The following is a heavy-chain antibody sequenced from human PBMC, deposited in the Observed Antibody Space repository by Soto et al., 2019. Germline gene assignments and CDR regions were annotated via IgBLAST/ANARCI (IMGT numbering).Heavy chain of an antibody. Sequence: SETLSLTCAVYGGSFSGYYWSWIRQRPGKGLEWIGEINHSGSTNYNPSLKSRVTISVDTSKNQFSLKLSSVTAADTAVYYCARTFSVGYCSGGSCFSSHDYMDVWGKGTTVTVSS. V-gene: IGHV4-34*01. CDR3: ARTFSVGYCSGGSCFSSHDYMDV. D-gene: IGHD2-15*01. CDR2: INHSGST. J-gene: IGHJ6*03. CDR1: GGSFSGYY.